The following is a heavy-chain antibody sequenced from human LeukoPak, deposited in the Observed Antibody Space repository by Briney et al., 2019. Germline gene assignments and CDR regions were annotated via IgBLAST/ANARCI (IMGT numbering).Heavy chain of an antibody. CDR1: GFIFSNYA. Sequence: GGSLRLYCAASGFIFSNYAMSWVRQAPGKGLEWVSAISGSGGSTYYADSVKGRFTISRDNSKNTLYLQMNSLRAEDTAVYYCAKEGYCGGDCYLPFDYWGQGTLVTVSS. D-gene: IGHD2-21*02. V-gene: IGHV3-23*01. J-gene: IGHJ4*02. CDR2: ISGSGGST. CDR3: AKEGYCGGDCYLPFDY.